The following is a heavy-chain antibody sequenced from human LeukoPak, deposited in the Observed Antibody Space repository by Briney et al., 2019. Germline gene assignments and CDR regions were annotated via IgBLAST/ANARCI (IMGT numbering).Heavy chain of an antibody. Sequence: GGSLRLSCAASGFTFSSYSMNWVRQAPGKGLEWVSYISSSSSTIYYADSVKGRFTISRDNVKNSLYLQMNSLRAEDTAVYYCARDLLDSSGYRNSPGAFDIWGQGTMVTVSS. D-gene: IGHD3-22*01. CDR1: GFTFSSYS. J-gene: IGHJ3*02. CDR2: ISSSSSTI. CDR3: ARDLLDSSGYRNSPGAFDI. V-gene: IGHV3-48*01.